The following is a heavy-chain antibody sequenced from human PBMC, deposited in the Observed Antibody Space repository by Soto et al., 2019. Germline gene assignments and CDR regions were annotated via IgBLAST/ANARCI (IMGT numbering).Heavy chain of an antibody. J-gene: IGHJ4*02. V-gene: IGHV1-69*01. CDR3: ARGSIAAASYFDY. CDR2: IMPMFGAA. CDR1: GGTFSSYA. Sequence: QVQLVQSGAEVKKPGSSVKVSCKASGGTFSSYAISWVRQAPGQGLEWMGSIMPMFGAANYAQKFQGTVTITADEASSTAYMELSSLRSEDTAVYYCARGSIAAASYFDYLGQGTLITVAS. D-gene: IGHD6-25*01.